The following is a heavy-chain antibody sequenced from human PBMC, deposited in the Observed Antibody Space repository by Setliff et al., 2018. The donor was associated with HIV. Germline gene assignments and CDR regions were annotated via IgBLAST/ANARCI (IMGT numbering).Heavy chain of an antibody. J-gene: IGHJ4*02. CDR2: IWYDGSNK. CDR3: TKGVQRLRPYYFDS. D-gene: IGHD4-17*01. V-gene: IGHV3-33*06. CDR1: GFTFSGYG. Sequence: QAGGSLRLSCAASGFTFSGYGMHWVRQAPGKGLEWVAVIWYDGSNKYYADSVMGRFTISRDNSKNTLYLQMNSLRVEDTAIYYCTKGVQRLRPYYFDSWGQGTLVTVSS.